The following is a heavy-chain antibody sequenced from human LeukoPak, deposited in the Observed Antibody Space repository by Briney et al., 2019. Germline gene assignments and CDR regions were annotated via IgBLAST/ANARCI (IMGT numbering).Heavy chain of an antibody. CDR2: ISAYKGDT. CDR1: GYPFTSYY. D-gene: IGHD2-2*02. V-gene: IGHV1-18*01. Sequence: ASVKVSCKASGYPFTSYYINWVRQAPGQGLEWMGWISAYKGDTNYAQNLQCRATMPTDTSTDTAYMELRSLRSDDTAVYYCARDGLSYTNPNNWFDPWGQGTLVTVSS. CDR3: ARDGLSYTNPNNWFDP. J-gene: IGHJ5*02.